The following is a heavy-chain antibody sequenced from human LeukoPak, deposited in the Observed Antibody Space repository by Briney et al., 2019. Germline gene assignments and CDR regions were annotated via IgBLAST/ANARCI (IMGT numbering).Heavy chain of an antibody. J-gene: IGHJ6*03. CDR3: ASPSVAAPSYYYYYMDV. D-gene: IGHD6-6*01. V-gene: IGHV1-69*05. CDR1: GGTFSSYA. Sequence: GASVKVSCKASGGTFSSYAISWVRQAPGQGLEWMGGIIPIFGTANYAQKFQGRVTITTDESTSTAYMELSSLRSEDTAVYYCASPSVAAPSYYYYYMDVWGKGTTVTVSS. CDR2: IIPIFGTA.